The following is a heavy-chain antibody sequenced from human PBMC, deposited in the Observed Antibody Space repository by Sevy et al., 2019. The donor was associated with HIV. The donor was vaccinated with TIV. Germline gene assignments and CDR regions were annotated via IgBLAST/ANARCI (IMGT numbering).Heavy chain of an antibody. Sequence: GGSLRLSCAASGFTFSIYAMSWVRQAPGKGLEWVGRIKSKTDGGTTDYAAPVKGRFTISRGDSKNTLHLQMNSLKTEDTAVYYCTTDYYDSSGYHPYYYYYGMDVWGQGTTVTVSS. CDR1: GFTFSIYA. J-gene: IGHJ6*02. D-gene: IGHD3-22*01. CDR2: IKSKTDGGTT. CDR3: TTDYYDSSGYHPYYYYYGMDV. V-gene: IGHV3-15*01.